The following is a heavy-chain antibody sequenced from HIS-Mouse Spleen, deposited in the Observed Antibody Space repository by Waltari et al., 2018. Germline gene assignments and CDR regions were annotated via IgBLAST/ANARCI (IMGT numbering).Heavy chain of an antibody. CDR3: ARSPYYDFWSGYSDNWFDP. CDR2: IYTSGST. J-gene: IGHJ5*02. CDR1: GGSISSGGYY. Sequence: QVQLQESGPGLVKPSQTLSLTCTVSGGSISSGGYYWSWIRQHPGEGLEWIGYIYTSGSTYYNPSRKRRVTISVDTSKNQFSRKLSSVTAADTAVYYCARSPYYDFWSGYSDNWFDPWGQGTLVTVSS. D-gene: IGHD3-3*01. V-gene: IGHV4-31*03.